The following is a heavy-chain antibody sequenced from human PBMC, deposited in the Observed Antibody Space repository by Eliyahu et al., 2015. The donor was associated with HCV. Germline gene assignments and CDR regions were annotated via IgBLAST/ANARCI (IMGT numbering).Heavy chain of an antibody. CDR3: TTVFVDYFDTGYYY. D-gene: IGHD3-9*01. V-gene: IGHV3-15*01. CDR1: GFTFXNAW. Sequence: EVQLVESGGGLVKPGGSLRLSCAASGFTFXNAWMSWVRQAPGKGLEWVGRIKSKTDGGTTDYAAPVKGRFTISRDDSKNTLYLQMNSLRTEDTAVYYCTTVFVDYFDTGYYYWAQGTLVTVSS. J-gene: IGHJ4*02. CDR2: IKSKTDGGTT.